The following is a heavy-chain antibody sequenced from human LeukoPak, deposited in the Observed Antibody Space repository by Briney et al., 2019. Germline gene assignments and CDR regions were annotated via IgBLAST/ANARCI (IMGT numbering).Heavy chain of an antibody. Sequence: ASVKVSCKASGDTFTSYYMHWVRQAPGQGLEWMGIINPSGGSTSYAQKFQGRVTMTRDMSTSTVYMELSSLRSEDTAVYYCARETGYRSGGSCYPLYYFDYWGQGTLVTVSS. CDR2: INPSGGST. CDR3: ARETGYRSGGSCYPLYYFDY. J-gene: IGHJ4*02. CDR1: GDTFTSYY. D-gene: IGHD2-15*01. V-gene: IGHV1-46*01.